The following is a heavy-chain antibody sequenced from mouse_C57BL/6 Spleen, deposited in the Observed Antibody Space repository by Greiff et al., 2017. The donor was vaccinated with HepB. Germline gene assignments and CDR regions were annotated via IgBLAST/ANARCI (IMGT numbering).Heavy chain of an antibody. CDR2: IDPSDSYT. Sequence: HVQLQQPGAELVRPGTSVKLSCKASGYTFTSYWMHWVKQRPGQGLEWIGVIDPSDSYTNYNQKFKGKATLTVDTSSSTAYMQLSSLTSEDSAVYYCARYDSNYPYYFDYWGQGTTLTVSS. D-gene: IGHD2-5*01. CDR3: ARYDSNYPYYFDY. V-gene: IGHV1-59*01. J-gene: IGHJ2*01. CDR1: GYTFTSYW.